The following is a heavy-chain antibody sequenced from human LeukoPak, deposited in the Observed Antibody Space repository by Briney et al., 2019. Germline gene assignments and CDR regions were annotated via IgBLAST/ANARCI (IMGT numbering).Heavy chain of an antibody. CDR3: ATLVSTRYYFDY. Sequence: SETLSLTCAVYGGSFSGYYWSWIRQPPGKGLEWIGEIDHNGSTNYNPSLKSRVTISVDTSKNQFSLKLSSVTAADTAVYFCATLVSTRYYFDYWGQGTLVTVSS. CDR1: GGSFSGYY. CDR2: IDHNGST. V-gene: IGHV4-34*01. J-gene: IGHJ4*02. D-gene: IGHD5/OR15-5a*01.